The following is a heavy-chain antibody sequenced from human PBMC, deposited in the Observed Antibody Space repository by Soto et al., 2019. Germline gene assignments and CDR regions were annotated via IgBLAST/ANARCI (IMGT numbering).Heavy chain of an antibody. CDR2: IYYSGST. D-gene: IGHD6-13*01. V-gene: IGHV4-30-4*01. Sequence: SETLSLTCTVSGGSISSGDYYWSWIRQPPGKGLEWIGYIYYSGSTYYNPSLKSRVTISVDTSKNQFSLKLSSVTAADTAVYYCARVLSSSWPGCYYYGMDVWGPGTTVTVSS. CDR3: ARVLSSSWPGCYYYGMDV. J-gene: IGHJ6*02. CDR1: GGSISSGDYY.